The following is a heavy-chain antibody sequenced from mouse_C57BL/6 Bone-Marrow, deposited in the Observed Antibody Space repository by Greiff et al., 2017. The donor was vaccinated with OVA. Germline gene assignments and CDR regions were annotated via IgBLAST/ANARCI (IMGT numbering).Heavy chain of an antibody. CDR2: ISNLAYSI. D-gene: IGHD1-1*01. V-gene: IGHV5-15*01. Sequence: EVQLVESGGGLVQPGGSLKLSCAASGFTFSDYGMAWVRQAPRKGPEWVAFISNLAYSIYYADTVTGRFTISRENAKNTLYLEMSSLRSEDTAMYYCASISSPSYWYFDVWGTGTTVTVSS. J-gene: IGHJ1*03. CDR1: GFTFSDYG. CDR3: ASISSPSYWYFDV.